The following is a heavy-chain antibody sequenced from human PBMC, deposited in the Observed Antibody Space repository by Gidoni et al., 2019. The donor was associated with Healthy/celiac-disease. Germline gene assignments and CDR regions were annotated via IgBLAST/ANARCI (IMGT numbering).Heavy chain of an antibody. Sequence: EVQLLESGGGLVQPGGSLRLSCAASVFPFSSYAMRWVRQAPGKGLEWVSAISGSGGSTYYADSVKGRFTISRDNSKNTLYLQMNSLRAEDTAVYYCAKDKQQLIHWYFDLWGRGTLVTVSS. J-gene: IGHJ2*01. V-gene: IGHV3-23*01. CDR1: VFPFSSYA. CDR3: AKDKQQLIHWYFDL. CDR2: ISGSGGST. D-gene: IGHD6-13*01.